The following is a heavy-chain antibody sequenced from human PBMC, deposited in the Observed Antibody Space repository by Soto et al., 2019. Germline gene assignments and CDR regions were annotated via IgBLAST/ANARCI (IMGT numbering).Heavy chain of an antibody. V-gene: IGHV1-8*01. CDR3: ARGGSDYGDYYYMDV. CDR1: GYTFTSYD. CDR2: MNPNSGNT. Sequence: ASVKVSCKASGYTFTSYDINWVRQATRQGLEWMGWMNPNSGNTGYAQKFQGRVTMTRNTSISTAYMELSSLRSEDTAVYYCARGGSDYGDYYYMDVWGKGTTVTVSS. D-gene: IGHD4-17*01. J-gene: IGHJ6*03.